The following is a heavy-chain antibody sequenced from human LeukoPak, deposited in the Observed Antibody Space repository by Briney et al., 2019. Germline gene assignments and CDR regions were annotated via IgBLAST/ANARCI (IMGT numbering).Heavy chain of an antibody. CDR1: GFTFSNYA. V-gene: IGHV3-30*04. J-gene: IGHJ4*02. Sequence: GGSLRLSCAASGFTFSNYAMHWVRQAPGRGLQWVAVISYDGSDVNCADSVKGRFTISRDNSKSTLYLQLNSLRVEDTAVYYCARDNNRDYWGQGTLVTVSS. CDR2: ISYDGSDV. CDR3: ARDNNRDY.